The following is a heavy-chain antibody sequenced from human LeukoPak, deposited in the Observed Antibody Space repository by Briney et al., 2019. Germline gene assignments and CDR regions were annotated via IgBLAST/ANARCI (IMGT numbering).Heavy chain of an antibody. D-gene: IGHD3-10*01. CDR1: GFTVSSNY. Sequence: GGSLRLSCAASGFTVSSNYMSWVRQAPGKGLEWVSVIYSGGNTYYAVSAKGRFTISRDNSKNTVYFQLDSLRAEDTAVYYCARTIPYGSGRQHPGKYYFDYWGQGTLVTVSS. CDR3: ARTIPYGSGRQHPGKYYFDY. CDR2: IYSGGNT. J-gene: IGHJ4*02. V-gene: IGHV3-53*01.